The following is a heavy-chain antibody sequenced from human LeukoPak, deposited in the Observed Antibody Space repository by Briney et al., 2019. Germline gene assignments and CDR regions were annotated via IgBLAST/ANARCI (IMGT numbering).Heavy chain of an antibody. Sequence: PSETLSLTCAVYGGSFSGYYWSWIRQPPGKGLEWIGEINHSGSTNYNPSLKSRVTISVDTPKNQFSLKLSSVTAADTAVYYCARGGLTVTADYWGQGTLVTVSS. V-gene: IGHV4-34*01. CDR3: ARGGLTVTADY. CDR2: INHSGST. D-gene: IGHD2-21*02. J-gene: IGHJ4*02. CDR1: GGSFSGYY.